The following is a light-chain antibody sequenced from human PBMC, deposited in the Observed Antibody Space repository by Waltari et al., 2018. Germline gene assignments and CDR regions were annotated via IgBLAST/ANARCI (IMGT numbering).Light chain of an antibody. V-gene: IGKV1-39*01. CDR1: QSITSY. J-gene: IGKJ4*01. CDR3: QQSDSMPLT. Sequence: DIQMTQSPSSLSASVGDRVTITCRASQSITSYLNWYQQKPGKAPKLLIYAASSLQSGVPSRFSCSGSGTDFTLTISSLQPEDFATYYCQQSDSMPLTFGGGTKVEI. CDR2: AAS.